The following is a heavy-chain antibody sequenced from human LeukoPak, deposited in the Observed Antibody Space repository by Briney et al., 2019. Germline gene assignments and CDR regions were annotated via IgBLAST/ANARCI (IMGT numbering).Heavy chain of an antibody. J-gene: IGHJ4*02. CDR2: IRSKANSYAT. CDR1: GFTFSGSA. Sequence: GGSLRLSCAASGFTFSGSAMHWVRQASGKGLEWVGRIRSKANSYATAYAASVKGRFTISRDDSKNTAYLQMNSLKTEDTAVYYCTTIAVAGLVDYWGRGTLVTVSS. CDR3: TTIAVAGLVDY. V-gene: IGHV3-73*01. D-gene: IGHD6-19*01.